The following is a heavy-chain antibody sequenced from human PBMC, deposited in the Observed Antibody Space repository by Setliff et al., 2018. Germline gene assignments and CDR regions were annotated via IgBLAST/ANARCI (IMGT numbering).Heavy chain of an antibody. CDR3: ARGAGTVNAFDI. V-gene: IGHV4-39*01. Sequence: TLSLTCTVSGGSISSSSYYWGWIRQPPGKGPEWIGSIYYSGSTHYNPSLKSRVTISVDTSKNQFSLKLSSVTAADTAVYYCARGAGTVNAFDIWGQGTMVTVSS. CDR2: IYYSGST. J-gene: IGHJ3*02. D-gene: IGHD6-13*01. CDR1: GGSISSSSYY.